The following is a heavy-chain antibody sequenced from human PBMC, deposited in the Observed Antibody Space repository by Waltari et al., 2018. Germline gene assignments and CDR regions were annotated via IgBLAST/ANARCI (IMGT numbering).Heavy chain of an antibody. J-gene: IGHJ4*02. CDR2: SYYSGST. Sequence: QVQLQESGPGLVKPSETLSLTCTVSGGSISSYYWSWIRQPPGKGLEWIGYSYYSGSTNYNPALKSRVTISVDTSKNQFSLKLSSVTAADTAVYYCARGGVGASWFDYWGQGTLVTVSS. V-gene: IGHV4-59*01. CDR3: ARGGVGASWFDY. CDR1: GGSISSYY. D-gene: IGHD1-26*01.